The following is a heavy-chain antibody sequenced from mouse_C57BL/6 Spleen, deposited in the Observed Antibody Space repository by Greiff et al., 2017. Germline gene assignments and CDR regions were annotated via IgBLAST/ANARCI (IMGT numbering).Heavy chain of an antibody. Sequence: EVQLQQSGPELVKPGASVKISCKASGYTFTDYYMNWVKQSHGKSLEWIGDINPNNGGTSYNQKFKGKATLTVDKSSSTAYMELRSLTSEDSAVYYCARREGYYGSSPYWYFDVWGTGTTVTVSS. J-gene: IGHJ1*03. CDR1: GYTFTDYY. D-gene: IGHD1-1*01. V-gene: IGHV1-26*01. CDR3: ARREGYYGSSPYWYFDV. CDR2: INPNNGGT.